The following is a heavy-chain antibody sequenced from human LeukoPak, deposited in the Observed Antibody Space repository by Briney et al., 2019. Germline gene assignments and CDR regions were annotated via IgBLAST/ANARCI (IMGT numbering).Heavy chain of an antibody. Sequence: QSGGSLRLSCAASGFTFSSYAMSWVRQAPGKGLEWVSAISGSGGSTYSADSVKGRFTISRDNSKNTLYLQMNSLRAEDTAVYYCAKDSYYYDSSGSDYFDYWGQGTLVTVSS. CDR1: GFTFSSYA. CDR3: AKDSYYYDSSGSDYFDY. J-gene: IGHJ4*02. CDR2: ISGSGGST. V-gene: IGHV3-23*01. D-gene: IGHD3-22*01.